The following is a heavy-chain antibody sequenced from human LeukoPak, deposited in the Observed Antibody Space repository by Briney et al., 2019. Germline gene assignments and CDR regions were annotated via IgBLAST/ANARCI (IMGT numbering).Heavy chain of an antibody. CDR3: AKGSSGGYSYGYFDY. D-gene: IGHD5-18*01. V-gene: IGHV3-74*01. CDR2: INSGGTVT. J-gene: IGHJ4*02. CDR1: GFTFSDFW. Sequence: HPGGSLRLSCAASGFTFSDFWMHWVRQAPGKGLVWVSRINSGGTVTNYADSVKGRLTIPRDNAKNTLYLQMNSLRAEDTAVYYCAKGSSGGYSYGYFDYWGQGTLVTVSS.